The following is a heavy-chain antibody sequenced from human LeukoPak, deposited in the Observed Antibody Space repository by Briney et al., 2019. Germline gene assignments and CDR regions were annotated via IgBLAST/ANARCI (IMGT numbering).Heavy chain of an antibody. D-gene: IGHD4-23*01. Sequence: GGSLRLSCAASGFAFSSYSMNWVRQAPGKGLEWVSYISSSSRIIHYADSVKGRLTISRDNSKNTVYLQMNSLRAEDTAVYYCAGYGGNSFWGQGTPVTVSS. CDR3: AGYGGNSF. J-gene: IGHJ4*02. V-gene: IGHV3-48*01. CDR1: GFAFSSYS. CDR2: ISSSSRII.